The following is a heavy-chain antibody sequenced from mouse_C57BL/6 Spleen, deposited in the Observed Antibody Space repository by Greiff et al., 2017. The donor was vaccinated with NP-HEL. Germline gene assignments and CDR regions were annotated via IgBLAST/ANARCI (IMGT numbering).Heavy chain of an antibody. CDR2: INPNNGGT. J-gene: IGHJ2*01. CDR1: GYTFTDYY. V-gene: IGHV1-26*01. CDR3: SERDYYVFDY. Sequence: VQLQQSGPELVKPGASVKISCKASGYTFTDYYMNWVKQSPGKSLEWIGDINPNNGGTSYNQKFKGKATLTVDKSSSTAYMELRSLTSADSAVYDCSERDYYVFDYWGQGTTLTVSS. D-gene: IGHD1-1*01.